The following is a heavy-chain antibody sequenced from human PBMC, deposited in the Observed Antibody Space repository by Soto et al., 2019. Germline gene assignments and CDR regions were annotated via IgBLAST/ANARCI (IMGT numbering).Heavy chain of an antibody. Sequence: QVLLQESGPGVVKPSQTLSLTCTVSGGFIRSGGYYWTWIRQHPGRGLEWLAYIDSSGTAFYSSSLRSRVTISVDTSKNQFFLKLTSVTPADTAVYFCARLPPRGSDFWGQGTLITVSS. D-gene: IGHD2-21*01. J-gene: IGHJ4*02. CDR1: GGFIRSGGYY. CDR2: IDSSGTA. CDR3: ARLPPRGSDF. V-gene: IGHV4-31*03.